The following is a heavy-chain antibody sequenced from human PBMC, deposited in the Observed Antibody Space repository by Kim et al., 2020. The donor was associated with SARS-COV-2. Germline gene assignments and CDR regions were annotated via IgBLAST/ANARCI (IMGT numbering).Heavy chain of an antibody. CDR3: ARVGAWFGEYPYGMDV. D-gene: IGHD3-10*01. Sequence: GGSLRLSCAASGFTFSSYDMHWVRQATGKGLEWVSAIGTAGDTYYPGSVKGRFTISRENAKNSLCLQMNSLRAGDTAVYYCARVGAWFGEYPYGMDVWGQGTTVTVSS. J-gene: IGHJ6*02. CDR2: IGTAGDT. CDR1: GFTFSSYD. V-gene: IGHV3-13*01.